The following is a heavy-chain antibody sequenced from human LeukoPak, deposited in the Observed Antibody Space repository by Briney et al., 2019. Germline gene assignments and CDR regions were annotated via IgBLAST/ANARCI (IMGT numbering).Heavy chain of an antibody. V-gene: IGHV1-2*02. Sequence: ASVKVSCKASGYTFTGYYMHWVRQAPGQGLEWMGWINPNSGGTNYAQKFQGRVTLTRDTSISTAYMELSRLRSDDTAVYYCARVYNVGRGYSGYDPSFFDYWGQGTLVTVSS. D-gene: IGHD5-12*01. CDR2: INPNSGGT. CDR1: GYTFTGYY. CDR3: ARVYNVGRGYSGYDPSFFDY. J-gene: IGHJ4*02.